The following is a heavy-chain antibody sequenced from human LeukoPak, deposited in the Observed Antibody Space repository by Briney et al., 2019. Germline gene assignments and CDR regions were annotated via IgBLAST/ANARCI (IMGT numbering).Heavy chain of an antibody. V-gene: IGHV3-48*01. CDR2: ISTSSSTK. CDR3: ARDPGGYSSIDY. Sequence: GGSLRLSCAASGFTFSSYDMNWVRQAPGKGLEWVSYISTSSSTKYYADSVKGRFTISRDNAKNSLYLQMNSLRVEDTAVYYCARDPGGYSSIDYWGQGTLVTASS. D-gene: IGHD5-18*01. J-gene: IGHJ4*02. CDR1: GFTFSSYD.